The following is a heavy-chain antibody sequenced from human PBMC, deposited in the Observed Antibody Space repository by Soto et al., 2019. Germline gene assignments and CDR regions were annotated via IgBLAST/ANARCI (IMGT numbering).Heavy chain of an antibody. Sequence: EVQLVESGGGLVQPGGSLRLSCVASGFTFSGHFMTWVRQCPGKGLEWVASIKEDGSEKYYVESVKGRFTISRDNGKNSVYLQMYSLRDDDTAVYYCARNAPRPYGEYDGWGQGTQVTVSS. CDR3: ARNAPRPYGEYDG. CDR2: IKEDGSEK. V-gene: IGHV3-7*01. J-gene: IGHJ4*02. CDR1: GFTFSGHF. D-gene: IGHD4-17*01.